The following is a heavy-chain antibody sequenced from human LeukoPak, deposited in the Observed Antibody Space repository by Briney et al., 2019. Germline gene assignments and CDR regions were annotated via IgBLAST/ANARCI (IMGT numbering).Heavy chain of an antibody. CDR3: ARAVAGIYYFDY. CDR1: GFTFSSYS. CDR2: ISSSSSYI. Sequence: GGSLRLSCAASGFTFSSYSMNWVRQAPGKGLEWVSSISSSSSYIYYADSVKGRFTLSRDNAKNSLYLQMNSLRAEDTAVYYCARAVAGIYYFDYWGQGTLVTVSS. D-gene: IGHD2-21*01. V-gene: IGHV3-21*01. J-gene: IGHJ4*02.